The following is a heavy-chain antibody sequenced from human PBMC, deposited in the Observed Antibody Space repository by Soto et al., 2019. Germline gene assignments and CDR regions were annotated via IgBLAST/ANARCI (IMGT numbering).Heavy chain of an antibody. CDR1: GGTFSSYA. CDR3: ASSIAAAGTNWFDP. J-gene: IGHJ5*02. Sequence: GASVKVSCKASGGTFSSYAISWVRQAPGQGLEWMGGIIPIFGTANYAQKFQGRVTITADESTSTAYMELSSLRSEDTAVYYCASSIAAAGTNWFDPGGQGTLVTVSS. CDR2: IIPIFGTA. V-gene: IGHV1-69*13. D-gene: IGHD6-13*01.